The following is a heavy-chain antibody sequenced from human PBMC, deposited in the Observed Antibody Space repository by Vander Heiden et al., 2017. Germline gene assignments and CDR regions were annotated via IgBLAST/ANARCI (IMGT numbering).Heavy chain of an antibody. D-gene: IGHD1-26*01. CDR2: IYYTGTT. V-gene: IGHV4-59*01. CDR1: GGSTSGYA. Sequence: QVQLQESGPGLVKPSETLSITCTVSGGSTSGYAWNWIRQPPGKGLEWIGFIYYTGTTMYNPSLKSRVTMSVDTSKNQVSLKVNSVTAADTALYFCARWGLGALRAFDLWGQGTRVTVSS. CDR3: ARWGLGALRAFDL. J-gene: IGHJ3*01.